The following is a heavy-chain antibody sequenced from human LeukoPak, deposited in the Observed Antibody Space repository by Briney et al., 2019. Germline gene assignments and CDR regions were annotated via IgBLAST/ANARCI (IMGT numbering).Heavy chain of an antibody. CDR1: GFTFSSYG. V-gene: IGHV3-23*01. D-gene: IGHD6-19*01. CDR2: ISGSGGST. Sequence: QPGGSLRLSCAASGFTFSSYGMSWVRQAPGKGLEWVSAISGSGGSTYYADSVKGRFTISRDNSKNTLYLQMNSLRAEDTAVYYCAKVSSGWTGRFDYWGQGTLVTVSS. CDR3: AKVSSGWTGRFDY. J-gene: IGHJ4*02.